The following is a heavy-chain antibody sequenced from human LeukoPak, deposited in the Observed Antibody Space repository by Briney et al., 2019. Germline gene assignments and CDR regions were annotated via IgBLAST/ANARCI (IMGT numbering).Heavy chain of an antibody. CDR2: INPSGGST. J-gene: IGHJ4*02. CDR3: ARDRHRGDTDY. D-gene: IGHD7-27*01. V-gene: IGHV1-46*01. CDR1: GYTFTSYG. Sequence: GASVKVSCKASGYTFTSYGISWVRQAPGQGLEWMGIINPSGGSTSYAQKFQGRVTMTRDTSTSTVYMELSSLRSEDTAVYYCARDRHRGDTDYWGQGTLVTVSS.